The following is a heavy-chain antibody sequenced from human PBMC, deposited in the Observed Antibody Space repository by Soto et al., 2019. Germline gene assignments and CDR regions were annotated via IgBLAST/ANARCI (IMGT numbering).Heavy chain of an antibody. CDR2: MSPNSGNT. J-gene: IGHJ5*02. V-gene: IGHV1-8*01. D-gene: IGHD3-3*01. CDR3: ARGFQIFGMVKKFDH. Sequence: XSVKVSCKASVYTFTSYEVNWVRQAAGQGLEWLGWMSPNSGNTGYAPKFLGRVTMTKNTSINTAYMELSSLTSEDTAVYYCARGFQIFGMVKKFDHWGQGTLVTVSS. CDR1: VYTFTSYE.